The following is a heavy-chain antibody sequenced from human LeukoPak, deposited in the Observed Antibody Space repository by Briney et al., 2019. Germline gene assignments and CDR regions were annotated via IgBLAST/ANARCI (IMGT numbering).Heavy chain of an antibody. Sequence: SETLSLTCTVYGGSISSYYWSWIRQPPGKGLEWIGYIYYSGSTNYNPSLKSRVTISVDTSKNQFSLKLSSVTAAGTAAYYCASIAAARTLQPQFDYWGQGTLVTVSS. CDR1: GGSISSYY. CDR2: IYYSGST. V-gene: IGHV4-59*08. CDR3: ASIAAARTLQPQFDY. J-gene: IGHJ4*02. D-gene: IGHD6-13*01.